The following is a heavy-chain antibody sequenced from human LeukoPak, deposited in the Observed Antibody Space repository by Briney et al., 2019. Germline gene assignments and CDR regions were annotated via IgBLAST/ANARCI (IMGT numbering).Heavy chain of an antibody. Sequence: NTSETLSLTCTVSGGSISTDSYYWGWIRQPPGKGLEWIGAMYYSGSTYYNPSPKSRVTLSVDTSENQFSLELSSVTAADTAVYYCARPPFGDSVTDDYWGQGTLVTVSS. CDR1: GGSISTDSYY. CDR3: ARPPFGDSVTDDY. J-gene: IGHJ4*02. D-gene: IGHD3-3*01. V-gene: IGHV4-39*01. CDR2: MYYSGST.